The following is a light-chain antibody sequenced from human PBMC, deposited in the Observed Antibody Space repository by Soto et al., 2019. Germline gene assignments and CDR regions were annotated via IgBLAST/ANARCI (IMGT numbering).Light chain of an antibody. CDR2: DAS. V-gene: IGKV3-11*01. Sequence: EIVLTQSPATLSLSPGERATLSCRASQSISNFLAWYQQRPGQAPRLLIYDASKMATDIPDRFIGSWSGTAFTRTSSSLEPADFGVYDGHQRSNWPPFSFGGGTKVEI. J-gene: IGKJ4*01. CDR1: QSISNF. CDR3: HQRSNWPPFS.